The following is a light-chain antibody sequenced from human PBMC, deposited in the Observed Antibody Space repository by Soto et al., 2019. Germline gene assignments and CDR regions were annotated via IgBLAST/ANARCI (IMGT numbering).Light chain of an antibody. CDR3: RQTLQTPPFT. CDR2: LGS. J-gene: IGKJ3*01. Sequence: DIVMTQSPLSLPVTPGEPASISSRSSQSLLHSNGYNYLDWYLQKPGQSPQLLIYLGSNRASGVPDRVSGSGSGTDFTLKISRAEAEDVGGYYCRQTLQTPPFTCGPGTKVDI. V-gene: IGKV2-28*01. CDR1: QSLLHSNGYNY.